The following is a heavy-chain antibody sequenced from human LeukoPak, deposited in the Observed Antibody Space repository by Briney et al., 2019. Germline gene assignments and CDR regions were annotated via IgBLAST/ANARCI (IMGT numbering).Heavy chain of an antibody. CDR2: IYHSGST. J-gene: IGHJ4*02. D-gene: IGHD2-15*01. Sequence: SETLSLTCAVSGYSISSGYYWGWIRQPPGTGLEWIGCIYHSGSTYYNPSLKSRVTLSVDTSKNQFSLKLSSVTAADTAVYYCARSRRLLVLDYWGQGTLVTVSS. V-gene: IGHV4-38-2*01. CDR1: GYSISSGYY. CDR3: ARSRRLLVLDY.